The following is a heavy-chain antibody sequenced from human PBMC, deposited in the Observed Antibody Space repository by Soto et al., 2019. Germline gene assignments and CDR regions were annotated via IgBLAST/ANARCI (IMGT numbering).Heavy chain of an antibody. J-gene: IGHJ5*02. CDR3: ARSTILGNWFDP. CDR2: FDPEDGET. V-gene: IGHV1-24*01. Sequence: TSVKVTCEDSGYSQTEISRHWVRQAPGKGLEWMGGFDPEDGETIYAQKFQGRVTMTEDTSASTAYMELSSLRSEDTAVYYCARSTILGNWFDPWGQGTLVTVSS. CDR1: GYSQTEIS. D-gene: IGHD2-2*01.